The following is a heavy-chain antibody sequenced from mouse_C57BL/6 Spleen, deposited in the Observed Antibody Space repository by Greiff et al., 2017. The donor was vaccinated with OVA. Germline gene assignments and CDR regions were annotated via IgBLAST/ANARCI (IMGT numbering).Heavy chain of an antibody. CDR3: AGEESTIGYLDV. V-gene: IGHV1-82*01. CDR2: IYPGDGDT. Sequence: QVQLQQSGPELVKPGASVKISCKASGYAFSSSWMNWVKQRPGKGLEWIGRIYPGDGDTNYNGKFKGKATLTADKSSSTAYMQLSSLTSEDSAVYYCAGEESTIGYLDVWGTGTTVTVSS. CDR1: GYAFSSSW. D-gene: IGHD2-1*01. J-gene: IGHJ1*03.